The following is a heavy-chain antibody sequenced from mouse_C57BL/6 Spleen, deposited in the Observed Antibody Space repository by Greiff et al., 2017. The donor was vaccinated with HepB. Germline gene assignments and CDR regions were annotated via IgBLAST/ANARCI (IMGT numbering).Heavy chain of an antibody. J-gene: IGHJ4*01. CDR3: ARVPSITTVGYAMDY. Sequence: EVQLVESGPGLVKPSQSLSLTCSVTGYSITSGYYWNWIRQFPGNKLEWMGYISYDGSNNYNPSLKNRISITRDTSKNQFFLKLNSVTTEDTATYYCARVPSITTVGYAMDYWGQGTSVTVSS. D-gene: IGHD1-1*01. CDR2: ISYDGSN. CDR1: GYSITSGYY. V-gene: IGHV3-6*01.